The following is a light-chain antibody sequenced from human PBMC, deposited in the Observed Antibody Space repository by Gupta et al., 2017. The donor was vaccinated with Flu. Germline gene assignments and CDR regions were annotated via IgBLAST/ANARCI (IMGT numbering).Light chain of an antibody. V-gene: IGKV1-39*01. CDR2: AAS. J-gene: IGKJ1*01. CDR3: QQSYSTPWT. Sequence: DIQMTQSPSSLSAFVGDRVTITCRASQTITSYLNWYQQKPGKAPKLLIYAASSLESGVPSEFGGSGSGTDFSLPISGLQPEDFASYYCQQSYSTPWTFGQGTKVEIK. CDR1: QTITSY.